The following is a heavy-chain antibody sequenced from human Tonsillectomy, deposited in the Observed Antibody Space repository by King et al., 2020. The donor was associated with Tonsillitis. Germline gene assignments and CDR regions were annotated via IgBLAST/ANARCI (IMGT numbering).Heavy chain of an antibody. Sequence: VQLVESGGGLVQPGRSLRLSCAASGFTFDDYAMHWVRQAPGKGLEWVSGISWICVSIGYADSVKGRFTISRDNAKNSLYLQMNSLRAEDTALYYCAKTSAKHCDPKLGCPLNFDYWGQGTLVTVSS. CDR3: AKTSAKHCDPKLGCPLNFDY. CDR1: GFTFDDYA. CDR2: ISWICVSI. D-gene: IGHD3-16*01. V-gene: IGHV3-9*01. J-gene: IGHJ4*02.